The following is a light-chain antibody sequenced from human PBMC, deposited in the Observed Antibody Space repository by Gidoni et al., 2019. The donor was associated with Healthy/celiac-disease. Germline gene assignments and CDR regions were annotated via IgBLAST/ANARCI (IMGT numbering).Light chain of an antibody. CDR1: QSVSGN. J-gene: IGKJ3*01. Sequence: ELVMTQPPATLSVSPGERATLPCRASQSVSGNLAWYQQKPGQAPRLLIYGASTRATGIPARFSGSGSGTEFTLTISSLQSEDFAVYYCQQYNNPLFTFGPGTKVDIK. CDR3: QQYNNPLFT. V-gene: IGKV3-15*01. CDR2: GAS.